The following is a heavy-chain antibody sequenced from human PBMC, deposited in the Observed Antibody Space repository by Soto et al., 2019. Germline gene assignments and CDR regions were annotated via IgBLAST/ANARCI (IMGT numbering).Heavy chain of an antibody. CDR2: MNPNSGNT. J-gene: IGHJ4*02. D-gene: IGHD3-9*01. CDR1: GYTCTSYD. V-gene: IGHV1-8*01. Sequence: ASVKVSCKASGYTCTSYDINWVRQATGQGLEWMGWMNPNSGNTGYAQKFQGRVTMTRNTSISTAYMELSSLRSEDTAVYYCARGTKVLRYFDWLSLHFDYWGQGTLVTVSS. CDR3: ARGTKVLRYFDWLSLHFDY.